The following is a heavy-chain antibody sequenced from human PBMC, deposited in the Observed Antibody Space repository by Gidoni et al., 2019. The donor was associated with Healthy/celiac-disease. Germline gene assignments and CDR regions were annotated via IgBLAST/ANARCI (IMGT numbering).Heavy chain of an antibody. CDR3: AKGLGFGELVGY. D-gene: IGHD3-10*01. Sequence: EVQLLESGGGLVQPGGSLRLSCAASGFTFSSYAMSWVSQAPGKGLEWVSVIIGSGVSTYYADSVKGRFTISRDNSKNTLYLQMNSLRAEDTAVYYCAKGLGFGELVGYWGQGTLVTVSS. J-gene: IGHJ4*02. CDR1: GFTFSSYA. V-gene: IGHV3-23*01. CDR2: IIGSGVST.